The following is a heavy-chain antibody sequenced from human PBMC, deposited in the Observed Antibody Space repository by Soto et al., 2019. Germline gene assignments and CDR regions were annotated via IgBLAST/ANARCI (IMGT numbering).Heavy chain of an antibody. J-gene: IGHJ4*02. V-gene: IGHV3-23*01. CDR1: GFTLRTYA. D-gene: IGHD1-26*01. CDR3: VFRHLVTDDTLQPLLYFDF. Sequence: GGSLRLSCAASGFTLRTYALSWVRQTPGKGLEWVSLISKSGDSTYYADSVKGRFTISRDNSKNTLFLHMNSLRAEDTALYYCVFRHLVTDDTLQPLLYFDFWAQGTLVTVSS. CDR2: ISKSGDST.